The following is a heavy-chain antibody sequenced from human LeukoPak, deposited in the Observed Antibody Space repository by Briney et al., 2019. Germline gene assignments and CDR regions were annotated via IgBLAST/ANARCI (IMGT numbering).Heavy chain of an antibody. CDR3: ARDYDFWSGYYAFDI. CDR2: IYYSGST. Sequence: PSQTLSLTCTVSGGSISSGDYYWSWIRQPPGKGLEWIGYIYYSGSTYYNPSLKSRVTMSVDTSKNQFSLKLSSVTAADTAVYYCARDYDFWSGYYAFDIWGQGTMVTVSS. V-gene: IGHV4-30-4*08. D-gene: IGHD3-3*01. CDR1: GGSISSGDYY. J-gene: IGHJ3*02.